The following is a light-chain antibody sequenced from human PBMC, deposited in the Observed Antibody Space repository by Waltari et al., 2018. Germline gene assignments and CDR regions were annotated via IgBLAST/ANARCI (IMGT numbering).Light chain of an antibody. CDR2: QDN. Sequence: SYELTQPPSVSVSPGQTARLTRSAVHLGDKNVCRYQQKPGQSPVLVIYQDNKRPSGISARFSGSNSGSTATLTISGTQAMDEADYYCQAWDSSTAVYVFGAGTKVTVL. V-gene: IGLV3-1*01. CDR1: HLGDKN. J-gene: IGLJ1*01. CDR3: QAWDSSTAVYV.